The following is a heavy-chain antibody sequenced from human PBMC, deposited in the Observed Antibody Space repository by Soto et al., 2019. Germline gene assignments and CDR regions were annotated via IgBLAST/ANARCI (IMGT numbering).Heavy chain of an antibody. CDR1: GGSVSSGSYY. D-gene: IGHD1-1*01. CDR2: IYYSGST. V-gene: IGHV4-61*01. CDR3: ARYGVRRNWNDFLYGMDV. Sequence: SETLSLTCTVSGGSVSSGSYYWSWIRQPPGKGLEWIGYIYYSGSTNYNPSLKGRVTISVDTSKNQFSLKLSSVTAADTAVYYCARYGVRRNWNDFLYGMDVWGQGTTVTVSS. J-gene: IGHJ6*02.